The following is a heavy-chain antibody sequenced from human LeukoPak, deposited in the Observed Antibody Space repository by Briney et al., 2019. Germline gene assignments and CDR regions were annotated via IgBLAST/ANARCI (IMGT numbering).Heavy chain of an antibody. CDR3: ARGLRGATIDY. D-gene: IGHD4/OR15-4a*01. V-gene: IGHV4-59*08. J-gene: IGHJ4*02. CDR2: IYYSGGT. Sequence: SETLTLTCTVSGGSISSYYWSWIRQPPGKGLEWIGYIYYSGGTNYNPSLKSRVTISVDTSKNQFSLKLSSVTAADTAVYYCARGLRGATIDYWGQGTLVTVSS. CDR1: GGSISSYY.